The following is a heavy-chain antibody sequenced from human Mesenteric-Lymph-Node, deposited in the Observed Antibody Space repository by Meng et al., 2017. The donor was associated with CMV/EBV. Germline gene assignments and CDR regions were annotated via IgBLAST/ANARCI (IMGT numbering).Heavy chain of an antibody. V-gene: IGHV4-4*02. CDR1: GGSFSSGKW. CDR3: ARELAQGLYYFDY. D-gene: IGHD6-25*01. CDR2: IYHSGGT. Sequence: AVAGGSFSSGKWESWVRQPPGKGLEWIGEIYHSGGTNYNPSLKSRITISVDKSKNQFSLKLSSVTAADTAVYYCARELAQGLYYFDYWGQGTLVTVSS. J-gene: IGHJ4*02.